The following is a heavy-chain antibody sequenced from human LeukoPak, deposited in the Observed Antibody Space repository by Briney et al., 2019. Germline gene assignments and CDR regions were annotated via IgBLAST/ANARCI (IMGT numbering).Heavy chain of an antibody. V-gene: IGHV4-39*01. CDR1: NGSISSNSYY. CDR2: VYYSGST. D-gene: IGHD3-10*01. CDR3: ARHGLLWFGELLGLPFDP. J-gene: IGHJ5*02. Sequence: SGTLSLTCTISNGSISSNSYYWGWIRQPPGKGLEWIGTVYYSGSTYYNPSLKSRVTISVDTSKNQFSLKLSSVTAADTAVYYCARHGLLWFGELLGLPFDPWGQGTLVTVSS.